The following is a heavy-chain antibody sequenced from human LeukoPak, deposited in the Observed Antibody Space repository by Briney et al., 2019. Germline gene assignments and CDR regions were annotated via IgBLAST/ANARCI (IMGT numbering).Heavy chain of an antibody. CDR2: MNPNSGNT. D-gene: IGHD5-18*01. Sequence: ASVKVSCKASGYTFTSYDINWVRQPTGKGLEWMGWMNPNSGNTGYAQKFQGRVTMTRNTSISTAYMELSSLRSEETAVYYCATGLYSYGRLLNWFDPWGQGTLVSVSS. J-gene: IGHJ5*02. V-gene: IGHV1-8*01. CDR1: GYTFTSYD. CDR3: ATGLYSYGRLLNWFDP.